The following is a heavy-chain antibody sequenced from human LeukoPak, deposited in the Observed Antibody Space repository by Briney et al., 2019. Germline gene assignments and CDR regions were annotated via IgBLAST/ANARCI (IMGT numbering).Heavy chain of an antibody. D-gene: IGHD5-12*01. Sequence: HPGGSLRLSCAASGFTFNNYGMHWVRQAPGKGLEWVSFIRYDGSNKYYADSVKGRFTISRGNSKNTLYLQMNSLRAEDTAVYYCAKDDFRSHIAATGRGLLSYWGQGTLVTVSS. CDR1: GFTFNNYG. J-gene: IGHJ4*02. CDR3: AKDDFRSHIAATGRGLLSY. CDR2: IRYDGSNK. V-gene: IGHV3-30*02.